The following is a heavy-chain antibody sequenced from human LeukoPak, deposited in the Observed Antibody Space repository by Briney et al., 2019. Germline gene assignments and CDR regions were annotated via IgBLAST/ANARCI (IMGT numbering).Heavy chain of an antibody. Sequence: PGASLRLSCAASGFTFSSYSMNWVRQAPGQGLEWISYISTSSSTIYYADSMKGRFTISRDNAKNSLYLQMNSLRDEDTAVYYCAREGIDGYNYFDYWGQGTLVTVSS. CDR3: AREGIDGYNYFDY. D-gene: IGHD5-24*01. J-gene: IGHJ4*02. CDR2: ISTSSSTI. V-gene: IGHV3-48*02. CDR1: GFTFSSYS.